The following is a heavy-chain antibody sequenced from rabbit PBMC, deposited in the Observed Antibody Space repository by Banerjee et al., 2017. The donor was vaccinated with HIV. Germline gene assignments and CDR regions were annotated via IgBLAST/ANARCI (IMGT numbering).Heavy chain of an antibody. Sequence: QEQLKESGGGLVQPGGSLKLSCKASGVSFSISSYMCWVRQAPGKGLEWIACIDAGSSAFTYFATWAKGRFTISKTSSTTVTLQVTSLTAADTATYFCARDLTDVIGWNFGWWGPGTLVTVS. J-gene: IGHJ4*01. D-gene: IGHD1-1*01. CDR3: ARDLTDVIGWNFGW. CDR1: GVSFSISSY. V-gene: IGHV1S45*01. CDR2: IDAGSSAFT.